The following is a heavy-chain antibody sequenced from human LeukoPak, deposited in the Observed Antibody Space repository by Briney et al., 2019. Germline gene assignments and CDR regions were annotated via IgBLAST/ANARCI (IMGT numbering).Heavy chain of an antibody. CDR3: TREDCSGGNCRLRPFDH. J-gene: IGHJ4*02. Sequence: ASVKVSFKASGYTFTTNFIHLVRQAPGQGLELIGVINPSGGSTTYAQDLQGRVTMTRDTSTSTVYMELSSMRSEDTAVYFCTREDCSGGNCRLRPFDHWGQGSLVSVSS. CDR2: INPSGGST. CDR1: GYTFTTNF. D-gene: IGHD2-15*01. V-gene: IGHV1-46*04.